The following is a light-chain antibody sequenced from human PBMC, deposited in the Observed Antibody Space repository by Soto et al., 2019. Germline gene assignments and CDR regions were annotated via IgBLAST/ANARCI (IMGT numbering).Light chain of an antibody. J-gene: IGLJ2*01. CDR1: SSDVGGYNY. V-gene: IGLV2-8*01. CDR3: SSFAGGGNPVL. Sequence: QSALNQPPSASGSLGQSVTISCTGTSSDVGGYNYVSWHQQHPGKAPKVMIYEVTKRPPGVPDRFSGSKSGNTASLTVSGLQAEDEADYYCSSFAGGGNPVLLGGGTKLTVL. CDR2: EVT.